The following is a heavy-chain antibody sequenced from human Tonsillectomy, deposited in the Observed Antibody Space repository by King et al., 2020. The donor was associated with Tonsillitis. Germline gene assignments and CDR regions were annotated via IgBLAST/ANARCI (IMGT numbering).Heavy chain of an antibody. D-gene: IGHD3-22*01. Sequence: QLVQSGAELRKPGASVTVSCRTSGDTFTGHFVHWVRQAPGQGLEWMGWINPNSGDTNCAQNFQGRVTLSGDVSSTTAYMGLSSLRPDDTAVYYCATNAKASDSSAYRDFRHWGQSTLVTVSS. CDR1: GDTFTGHF. J-gene: IGHJ1*01. CDR3: ATNAKASDSSAYRDFRH. CDR2: INPNSGDT. V-gene: IGHV1-2*02.